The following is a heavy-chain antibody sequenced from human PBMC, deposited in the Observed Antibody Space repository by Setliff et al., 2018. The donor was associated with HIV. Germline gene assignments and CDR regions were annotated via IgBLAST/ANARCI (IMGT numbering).Heavy chain of an antibody. D-gene: IGHD3-3*01. V-gene: IGHV1-18*01. Sequence: ASVKVSCEASGYTFTSYGISWVRQTPGQGLEWMGWISGDDGKTNYEQKFQGRVTMTTDTSTSTAYMELRSLRSDDTAVYYWARQGRKFLGWFPPRGPMDVWGKGTTVTVSS. CDR3: ARQGRKFLGWFPPRGPMDV. J-gene: IGHJ6*04. CDR1: GYTFTSYG. CDR2: ISGDDGKT.